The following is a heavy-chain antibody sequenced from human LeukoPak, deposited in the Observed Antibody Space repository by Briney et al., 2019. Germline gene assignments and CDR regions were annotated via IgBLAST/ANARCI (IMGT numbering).Heavy chain of an antibody. CDR2: IVVGSGNT. CDR1: GFTFTSSA. CDR3: AAPQGSSGWSFDY. J-gene: IGHJ4*02. D-gene: IGHD6-19*01. Sequence: GASVKVSCKASGFTFTSSAVQWVRQARGRHLAWIGWIVVGSGNTNYAQKFQERVTITRDMSTSTAYMELSSLRSEDTAVYYCAAPQGSSGWSFDYWGQGTLVTVSS. V-gene: IGHV1-58*01.